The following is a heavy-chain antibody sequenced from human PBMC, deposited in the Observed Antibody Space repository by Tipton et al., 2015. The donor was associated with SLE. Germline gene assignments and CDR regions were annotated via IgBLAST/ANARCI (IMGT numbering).Heavy chain of an antibody. D-gene: IGHD6-13*01. J-gene: IGHJ3*01. Sequence: QSGAEVKKPGASVKVSCKASGYSFISYYIHWVRQAPGQGLEWMGRINPNSGASDLARKFQGRVTLTRDTSTSTAYMALDGLRSDDTALFYCAKYSTLTLAFDVWGQGTVITVSS. V-gene: IGHV1-2*06. CDR1: GYSFISYY. CDR3: AKYSTLTLAFDV. CDR2: INPNSGAS.